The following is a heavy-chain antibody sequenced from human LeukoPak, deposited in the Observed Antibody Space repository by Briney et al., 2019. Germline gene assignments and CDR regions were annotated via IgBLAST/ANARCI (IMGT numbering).Heavy chain of an antibody. Sequence: SETLSLTCTVSDDSISSISFYWGWIRQPPGKGLGWIGSIYYGGTTYYNPSLESRVTMSLDTSKKQFSLRLRSVTAADTAVYYCVAYTSSLRWFDPWGQGTLVTVSS. V-gene: IGHV4-39*07. J-gene: IGHJ5*02. CDR1: DDSISSISFY. CDR3: VAYTSSLRWFDP. D-gene: IGHD6-13*01. CDR2: IYYGGTT.